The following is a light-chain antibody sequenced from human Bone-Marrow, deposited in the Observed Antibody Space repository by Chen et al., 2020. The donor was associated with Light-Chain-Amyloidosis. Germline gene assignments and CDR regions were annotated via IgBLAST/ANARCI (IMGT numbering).Light chain of an antibody. CDR2: EGS. J-gene: IGLJ1*01. V-gene: IGLV2-23*01. CDR1: SRDVATYKF. Sequence: QSALTHPASVSGSPGQSITISCTASSRDVATYKFVSWYQKHPGKAPKFIIYEGSKRPSGVSDRFSGSKSGKTASLTISGLQADDEADYYCLSYAGSFTFVFGTGTKVTVL. CDR3: LSYAGSFTFV.